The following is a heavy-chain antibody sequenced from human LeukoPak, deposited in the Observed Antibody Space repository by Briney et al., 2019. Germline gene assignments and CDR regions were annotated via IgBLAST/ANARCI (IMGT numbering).Heavy chain of an antibody. D-gene: IGHD1-26*01. J-gene: IGHJ4*02. V-gene: IGHV3-7*01. CDR2: IKQDGSEK. Sequence: GGSLRLSCAASRFTFSTYSMNWVRQAPGKGLEWVANIKQDGSEKYYVDSVKGRFTISRDNAKNSLYLQMNSLRAEDTAVYYCAREGVGATPFDYWGQGTLVTVSS. CDR3: AREGVGATPFDY. CDR1: RFTFSTYS.